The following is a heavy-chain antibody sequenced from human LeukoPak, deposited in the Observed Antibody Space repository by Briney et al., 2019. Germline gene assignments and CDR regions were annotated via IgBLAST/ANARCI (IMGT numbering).Heavy chain of an antibody. J-gene: IGHJ4*02. D-gene: IGHD6-19*01. Sequence: SETLSLTCTVSSGSINGYYWSWIRQPPGKGLEWIGYVYFSGSTKYNPSLESRVTISLDTSKNQFSLKRSSVTAADTAVYYCARSIAVAGTGIDYWGQGTLVTVSS. CDR3: ARSIAVAGTGIDY. CDR1: SGSINGYY. V-gene: IGHV4-59*01. CDR2: VYFSGST.